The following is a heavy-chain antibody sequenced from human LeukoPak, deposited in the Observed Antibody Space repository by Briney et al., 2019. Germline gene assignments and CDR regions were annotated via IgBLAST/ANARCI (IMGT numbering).Heavy chain of an antibody. D-gene: IGHD1-7*01. CDR2: IKQDGSEK. CDR1: GFTFRNYW. Sequence: GGSLRLLCAPSGFTFRNYWMNWVRQAPGKGLEWVANIKQDGSEKHYVDSVKGRFTISRDNSKNTLYLQMNGLRAEDTAVYYCAKDRGWNYEDYFDYWGQGTLVTVSS. J-gene: IGHJ4*02. CDR3: AKDRGWNYEDYFDY. V-gene: IGHV3-7*01.